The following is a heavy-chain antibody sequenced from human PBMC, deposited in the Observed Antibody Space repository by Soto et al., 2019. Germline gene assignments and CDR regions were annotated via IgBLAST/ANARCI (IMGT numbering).Heavy chain of an antibody. CDR1: GFTFSSYA. CDR3: ARDRVAAAGYYYYGMDV. Sequence: PGGSLRLSCAASGFTFSSYAMHWVRQAPGKGLEWVAVISYDGSNKYYADSVKGRFTISRDNSKNTPYLQMNSLRAEDTAVYYCARDRVAAAGYYYYGMDVWGQGTTVTVSS. J-gene: IGHJ6*02. V-gene: IGHV3-30-3*01. CDR2: ISYDGSNK. D-gene: IGHD6-13*01.